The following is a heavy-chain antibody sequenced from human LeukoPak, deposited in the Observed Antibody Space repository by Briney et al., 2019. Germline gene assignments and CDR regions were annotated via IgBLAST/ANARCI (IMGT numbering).Heavy chain of an antibody. V-gene: IGHV3-21*01. D-gene: IGHD3-16*02. Sequence: GGSLRLSCAASGFTFSSYSMNWVRQAPGKGLEWVSFISSSSSYIYYADSVKGRLTISRDNAKNSLYLQMNSLRAEDTAVYFCARGLRGITFGGVIAGDFWGQGTLVTVSS. CDR3: ARGLRGITFGGVIAGDF. CDR2: ISSSSSYI. CDR1: GFTFSSYS. J-gene: IGHJ4*02.